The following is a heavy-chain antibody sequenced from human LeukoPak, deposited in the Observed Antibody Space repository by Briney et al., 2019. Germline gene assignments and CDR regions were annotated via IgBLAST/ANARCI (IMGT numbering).Heavy chain of an antibody. J-gene: IGHJ4*02. Sequence: PSETLSLTCTVSGGSISSYYWSWIRQPAGKGLEWIGRIYTSGSTNYNPSLESRVTISVDTSKNQFSLKLNSVTAADTAVYYCARDAPLAYCGGDCYSSQYWGQGTLVTVSS. CDR1: GGSISSYY. D-gene: IGHD2-21*01. CDR2: IYTSGST. V-gene: IGHV4-4*07. CDR3: ARDAPLAYCGGDCYSSQY.